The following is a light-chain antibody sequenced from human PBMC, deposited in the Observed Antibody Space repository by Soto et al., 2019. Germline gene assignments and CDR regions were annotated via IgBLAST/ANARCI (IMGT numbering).Light chain of an antibody. CDR2: DVS. CDR3: SSYTSSSNPYV. Sequence: QSVLTQPASVSWAARESITISCTGTSSDVGGYNYVSWYQQHPGKAPKLMIYDVSNRPSGASNRFSGSKSGNTASLTISGLQAEDEADYYCSSYTSSSNPYVFGTGTKVTGL. CDR1: SSDVGGYNY. V-gene: IGLV2-14*01. J-gene: IGLJ1*01.